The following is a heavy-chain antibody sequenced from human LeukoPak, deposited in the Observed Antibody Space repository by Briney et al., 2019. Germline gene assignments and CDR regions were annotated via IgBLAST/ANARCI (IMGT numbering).Heavy chain of an antibody. Sequence: SETLSLTCTVSGGSISSSSYYWGWIRQPPGKGLEWIGSIYYSGSTYYNPSLKSRVTISVDTSKNQFSLKLSSVTAADTAVYYCARHNSRGGGSRNYYFDYWGQGTLVTVSS. CDR3: ARHNSRGGGSRNYYFDY. J-gene: IGHJ4*02. D-gene: IGHD3-16*01. CDR1: GGSISSSSYY. V-gene: IGHV4-39*01. CDR2: IYYSGST.